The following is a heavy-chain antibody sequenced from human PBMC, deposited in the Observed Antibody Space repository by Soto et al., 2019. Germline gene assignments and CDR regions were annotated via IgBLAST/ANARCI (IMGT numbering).Heavy chain of an antibody. CDR3: ARGQIGRLRGLDY. CDR1: GNTFNTDY. Sequence: QVQLVQSGAEVKNPGASVKVSCKASGNTFNTDYMHWVRQAPGQGLEWMGIINPSGGSASYAQKFQGRVTMTRDTSTSTVYMELSSLRSDDTAVYYCARGQIGRLRGLDYWGQGTLLTVFS. CDR2: INPSGGSA. V-gene: IGHV1-46*02. D-gene: IGHD3-10*01. J-gene: IGHJ4*02.